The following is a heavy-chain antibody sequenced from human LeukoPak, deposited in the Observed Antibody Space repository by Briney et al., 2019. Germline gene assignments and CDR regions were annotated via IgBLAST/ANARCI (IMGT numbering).Heavy chain of an antibody. CDR2: ISAYNGNT. Sequence: EASVKVSCKASGGTFTSYGISWVRQAPGQGLEWMGWISAYNGNTNYAQKLQGRVTMTTDTSTSTAYMELRSLRSDDTAVYYCARDRRITGTTGQCDYWGQGTLVTVSS. D-gene: IGHD1-7*01. J-gene: IGHJ4*02. CDR1: GGTFTSYG. CDR3: ARDRRITGTTGQCDY. V-gene: IGHV1-18*01.